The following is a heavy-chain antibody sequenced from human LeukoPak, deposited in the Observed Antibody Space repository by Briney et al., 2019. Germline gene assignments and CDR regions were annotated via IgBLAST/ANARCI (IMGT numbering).Heavy chain of an antibody. CDR3: ARVLIVGATGDAFDI. V-gene: IGHV3-21*01. CDR1: GFTFSSYS. J-gene: IGHJ3*02. CDR2: ISSSSSYI. D-gene: IGHD1-26*01. Sequence: GGSLRLSCEASGFTFSSYSMNWVRQAPGKGLEWVSSISSSSSYIFYADSVKGRFTISRDSAKNSLYLQMNSLRAEDTAVYYCARVLIVGATGDAFDIWGQGTMVTVSS.